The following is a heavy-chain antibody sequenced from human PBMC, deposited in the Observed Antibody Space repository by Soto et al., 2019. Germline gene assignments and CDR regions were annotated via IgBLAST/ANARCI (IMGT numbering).Heavy chain of an antibody. CDR2: IYYSGST. D-gene: IGHD4-17*01. Sequence: PSETLSLTCTVSGGSISSYYWSWIRQPPGKGLEWIGYIYYSGSTNYNPSLKSRVTISVDTSKNQFSLKLSSVTAVDTAVYYCARDSISTVTTNGFDYWGQGTLVTVSS. CDR3: ARDSISTVTTNGFDY. J-gene: IGHJ4*02. CDR1: GGSISSYY. V-gene: IGHV4-59*01.